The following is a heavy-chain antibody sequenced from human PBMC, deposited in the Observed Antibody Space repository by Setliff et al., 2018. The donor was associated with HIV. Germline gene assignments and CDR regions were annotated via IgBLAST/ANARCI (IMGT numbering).Heavy chain of an antibody. V-gene: IGHV1-18*01. Sequence: ASVKVSCKASGYTFSSYGISWARQAPGQGLEWMGRISTSNGYTNYAQKLQGRVTVTTDTSTSTAYMELRGLRSDDTAVYYCARGGSYWGDAFDIWGQGTMVTVSS. D-gene: IGHD1-26*01. CDR3: ARGGSYWGDAFDI. CDR2: ISTSNGYT. J-gene: IGHJ3*02. CDR1: GYTFSSYG.